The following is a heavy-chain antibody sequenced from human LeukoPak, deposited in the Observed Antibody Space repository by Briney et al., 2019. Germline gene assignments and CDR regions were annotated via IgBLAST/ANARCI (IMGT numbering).Heavy chain of an antibody. Sequence: GASVKVSCKASGGTFSSYAISWVRQAPGQGLEWMGGIIPIFGTANYAQKFQGRVTITADESTSTAYMELSSLRSEDTAVYYCAREGSGAPSGSPTQYFDYWGQGTLVTVSS. CDR3: AREGSGAPSGSPTQYFDY. D-gene: IGHD1-26*01. V-gene: IGHV1-69*13. CDR1: GGTFSSYA. CDR2: IIPIFGTA. J-gene: IGHJ4*02.